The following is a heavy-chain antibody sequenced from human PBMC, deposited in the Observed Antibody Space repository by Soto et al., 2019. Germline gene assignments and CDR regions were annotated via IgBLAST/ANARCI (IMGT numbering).Heavy chain of an antibody. J-gene: IGHJ4*02. Sequence: QVQLVQSGAEVKKPGSSVKVSCKASGGTFSSYAISWVRQAPGQGLEWMGGIIPIFGTANYAEKFQGRVTITADEYTSTAYMELSSLRSEDTAVYYCARERLPYYNFDSGGQGTLVTVSS. V-gene: IGHV1-69*12. CDR1: GGTFSSYA. CDR3: ARERLPYYNFDS. CDR2: IIPIFGTA. D-gene: IGHD1-26*01.